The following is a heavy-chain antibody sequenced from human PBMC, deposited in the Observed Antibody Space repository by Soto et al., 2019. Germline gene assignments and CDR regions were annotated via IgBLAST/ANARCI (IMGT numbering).Heavy chain of an antibody. Sequence: QVQLVQSGAEVKKPGSSVKVSCKASGGTFSSYTISWVRQAPGQGLEWMGRIIPILGIANYAQKFQGRVTITADKSTSTAYMELNSLRSEDTAVYYCASGPFNDYGDYGWFDPWGQGTLVTVSS. CDR2: IIPILGIA. CDR1: GGTFSSYT. V-gene: IGHV1-69*02. J-gene: IGHJ5*02. D-gene: IGHD4-17*01. CDR3: ASGPFNDYGDYGWFDP.